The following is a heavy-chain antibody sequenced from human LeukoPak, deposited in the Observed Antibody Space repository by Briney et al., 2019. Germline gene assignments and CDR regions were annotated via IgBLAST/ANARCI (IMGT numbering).Heavy chain of an antibody. D-gene: IGHD3-3*01. V-gene: IGHV4-4*07. CDR1: GGSISSYY. CDR2: IYTSGST. J-gene: IGHJ5*02. Sequence: PSETLSLTCTVSGGSISSYYWSWIRQPAGKGLEWIGRIYTSGSTNYNPSLKSRVTMSVDTSKNQFSLKLSSVTAADTAVYYCAKDDFWSGYWTGGWFDPWSQGTLVTVSS. CDR3: AKDDFWSGYWTGGWFDP.